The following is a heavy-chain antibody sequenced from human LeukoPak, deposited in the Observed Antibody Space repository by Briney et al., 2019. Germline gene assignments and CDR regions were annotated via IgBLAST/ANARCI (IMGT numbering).Heavy chain of an antibody. CDR3: ARDRSDYSIKYYYYYGMDV. V-gene: IGHV3-48*03. J-gene: IGHJ6*02. Sequence: PGGSLRLSCAASGFTFSTYEMNWVRQAPGKGLEWVLYISSSGSTIYYADSVKGRFTISRDNSKNTLYLQMNSLRAEDTAVYYCARDRSDYSIKYYYYYGMDVWGQGTTVTVSS. CDR2: ISSSGSTI. CDR1: GFTFSTYE. D-gene: IGHD3-16*01.